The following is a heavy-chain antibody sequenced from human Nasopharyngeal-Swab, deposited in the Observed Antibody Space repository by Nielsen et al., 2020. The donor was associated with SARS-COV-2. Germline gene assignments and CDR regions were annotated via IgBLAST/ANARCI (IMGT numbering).Heavy chain of an antibody. CDR3: AKDLGPILKLDLYDH. V-gene: IGHV3-23*01. CDR2: MSGSSNT. Sequence: GESLKISCAASGFTFSSYSMNWVRQAPGKGLEWVSTMSGSSNTYYADSVKGRFTISRDSSKNTLYLQMNSLRAEGTGVYYCAKDLGPILKLDLYDHWGQGTLVTVSS. CDR1: GFTFSSYS. D-gene: IGHD3/OR15-3a*01. J-gene: IGHJ4*02.